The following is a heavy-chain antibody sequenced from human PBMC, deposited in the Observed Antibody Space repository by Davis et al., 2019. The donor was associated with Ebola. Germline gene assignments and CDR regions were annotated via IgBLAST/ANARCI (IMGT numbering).Heavy chain of an antibody. CDR1: GGSFSGYY. J-gene: IGHJ4*02. Sequence: MPGGSLRLSCAVYGGSFSGYYWSWIRQPPGKGLEWIGEINHSGSTNYNPSLKSRVTISVDTSKNQFSLKLSSVTAADTAVYYCARGPYSSSFDYWGQGTLVTVSS. CDR2: INHSGST. D-gene: IGHD6-6*01. CDR3: ARGPYSSSFDY. V-gene: IGHV4-34*01.